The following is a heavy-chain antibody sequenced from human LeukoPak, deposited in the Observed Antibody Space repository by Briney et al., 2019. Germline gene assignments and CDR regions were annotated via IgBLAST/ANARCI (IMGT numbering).Heavy chain of an antibody. CDR2: IRYDGSIK. CDR1: GFTFSSYG. CDR3: ARGDGGEQQLVLGY. J-gene: IGHJ4*02. D-gene: IGHD6-13*01. Sequence: GGSLRLSCAASGFTFSSYGMHWVRQAPGKGLEWVAFIRYDGSIKYYADSVKGRFTISRDTSKYTLYLQMNSLRSEDTAVYYCARGDGGEQQLVLGYWGQGTLVTVSS. V-gene: IGHV3-30*02.